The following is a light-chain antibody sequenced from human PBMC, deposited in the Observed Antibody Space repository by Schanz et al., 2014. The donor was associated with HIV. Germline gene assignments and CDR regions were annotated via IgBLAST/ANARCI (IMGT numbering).Light chain of an antibody. V-gene: IGLV2-23*02. J-gene: IGLJ2*01. Sequence: QSALTQPASVSGSPGQSITISCTGTSSDVGSYNLVSWYQQHPGKAPKLLIYEVTKRPSGVPDRFSGSKSGNTASLTISGLQAEDEAHYYCCSYAGISTSVVFGGGTKLTVL. CDR1: SSDVGSYNL. CDR2: EVT. CDR3: CSYAGISTSVV.